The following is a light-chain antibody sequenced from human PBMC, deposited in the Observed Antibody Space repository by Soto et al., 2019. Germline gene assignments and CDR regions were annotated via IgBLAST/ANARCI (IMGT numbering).Light chain of an antibody. CDR2: GAS. Sequence: EIVLTQSPGTLSLSPGERATLSCRASQSVSNNYLAWYQQKPGQAPRLLIYGASNRATGIPDRFSGSGSGTDFTLTISTLEPVDFAVYYCQQYGRSGTFGQGTKVDIK. CDR3: QQYGRSGT. CDR1: QSVSNNY. J-gene: IGKJ1*01. V-gene: IGKV3-20*01.